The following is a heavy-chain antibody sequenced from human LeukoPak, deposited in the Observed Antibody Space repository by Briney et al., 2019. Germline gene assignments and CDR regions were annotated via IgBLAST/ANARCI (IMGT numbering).Heavy chain of an antibody. Sequence: QTGGSLRLSCAASGFTFSSYWMSWVRQAPGKGLEWVANIKQDGSEKYYVDSVKGRFTISRDNAKNSLYLQMNSLRAEDTALYHCARHDSSSWDLDYWGQGTLVTVSS. V-gene: IGHV3-7*03. CDR3: ARHDSSSWDLDY. CDR1: GFTFSSYW. D-gene: IGHD6-13*01. CDR2: IKQDGSEK. J-gene: IGHJ4*02.